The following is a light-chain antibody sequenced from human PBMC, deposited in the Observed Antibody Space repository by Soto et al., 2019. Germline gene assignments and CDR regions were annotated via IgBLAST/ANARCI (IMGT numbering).Light chain of an antibody. CDR2: EVT. J-gene: IGLJ2*01. CDR3: SSYAGREVV. Sequence: QSALTQPPSASGSPGQSVTISCTGTSSDVGGYNSVSWYQQHPGKAPKVMIYEVTKRPSGVPDRFSGSKSGNTASLTVSGLQAEDEADYYCSSYAGREVVFGGGTKLTVL. CDR1: SSDVGGYNS. V-gene: IGLV2-8*01.